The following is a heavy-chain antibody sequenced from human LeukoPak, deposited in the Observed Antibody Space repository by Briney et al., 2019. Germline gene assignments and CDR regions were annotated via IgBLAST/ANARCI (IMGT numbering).Heavy chain of an antibody. CDR3: ARVPSSGYYPLFDY. J-gene: IGHJ4*02. Sequence: SETLSLTCTVSGGSISSGGYYWSWIRQHPGKGLEWIGYIYYSGSTYYNPSLKSRVTISVDTSKNQFSLKLSSVTAADTAVYYCARVPSSGYYPLFDYWGQGTLVTASS. CDR1: GGSISSGGYY. V-gene: IGHV4-31*03. D-gene: IGHD3-22*01. CDR2: IYYSGST.